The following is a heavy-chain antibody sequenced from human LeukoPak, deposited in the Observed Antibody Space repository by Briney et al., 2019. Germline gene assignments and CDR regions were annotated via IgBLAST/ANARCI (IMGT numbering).Heavy chain of an antibody. CDR3: ARNPRPRYSSGGAFDI. CDR1: GFTLSSYE. J-gene: IGHJ3*02. CDR2: ISSSGSTI. Sequence: HPGGSLRLSCAASGFTLSSYEMNWVRQAPGKGLEWVSYISSSGSTIYYADSVKGLFTISTDNDKNSLYLQINSLRTQDTAVYYCARNPRPRYSSGGAFDIWGQGTMVTVSS. V-gene: IGHV3-48*03. D-gene: IGHD6-19*01.